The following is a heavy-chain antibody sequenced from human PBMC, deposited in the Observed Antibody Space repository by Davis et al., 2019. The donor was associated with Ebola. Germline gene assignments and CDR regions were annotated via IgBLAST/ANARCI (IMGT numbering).Heavy chain of an antibody. D-gene: IGHD1-26*01. CDR1: GFTFSSYW. CDR2: INSDGSST. J-gene: IGHJ6*02. CDR3: ARTGIVGATSANYYYYGMDV. V-gene: IGHV3-74*01. Sequence: ESLKISCAASGFTFSSYWMHWVRQAPGKGLVWVSRINSDGSSTSYADSVKGRFTISRDNAKNSLYLQMNSLRAEDTAVYYCARTGIVGATSANYYYYGMDVWGQGTTVTVSS.